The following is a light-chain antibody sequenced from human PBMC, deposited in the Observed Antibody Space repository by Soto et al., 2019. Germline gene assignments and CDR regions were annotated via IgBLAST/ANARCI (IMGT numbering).Light chain of an antibody. CDR2: AAS. CDR1: QSITGY. CDR3: QQSYSIPYT. V-gene: IGKV1-39*01. J-gene: IGKJ2*01. Sequence: DIQMTQSPSSLSASVGDRVTITCRASQSITGYLNWYQQKPGKAPKLLIYAASSLQSGVPSTFSGSGSGTDFTLTISSLQPEDFANYYGQQSYSIPYTFGQGTKLEIK.